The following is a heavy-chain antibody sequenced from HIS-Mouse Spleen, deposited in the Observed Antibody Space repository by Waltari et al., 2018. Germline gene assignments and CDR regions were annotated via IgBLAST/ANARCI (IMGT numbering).Heavy chain of an antibody. CDR2: SYYSGST. V-gene: IGHV4-39*07. D-gene: IGHD6-13*01. Sequence: QLQLQESGPGLVKPSETLSLTCTVSGGSISRSSYYWGWIRQPPGKGLEWIGSSYYSGSTNYNPSLKSRVTISVDTSKNQFSLKLSSVTAADTAVYYCAREIPYSSSWYDWYFDLWGRGTLVTVSS. CDR3: AREIPYSSSWYDWYFDL. J-gene: IGHJ2*01. CDR1: GGSISRSSYY.